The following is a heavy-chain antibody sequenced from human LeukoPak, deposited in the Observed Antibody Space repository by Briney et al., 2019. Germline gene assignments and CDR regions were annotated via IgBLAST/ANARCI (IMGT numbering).Heavy chain of an antibody. CDR3: ARRIAATLEFDY. Sequence: SETLSLTCTVSGGSISSYYWSWIRQPPGKGLEWIGYIYYSGSTNYNPSLKSRVTISVDTSKNQFSLKLSSVTAADTAVYYCARRIAATLEFDYWGQGTLVTVSS. CDR2: IYYSGST. J-gene: IGHJ4*02. V-gene: IGHV4-59*08. CDR1: GGSISSYY. D-gene: IGHD6-13*01.